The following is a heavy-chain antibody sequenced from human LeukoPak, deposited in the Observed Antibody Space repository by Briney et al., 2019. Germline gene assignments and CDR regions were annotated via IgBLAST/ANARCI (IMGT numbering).Heavy chain of an antibody. V-gene: IGHV4-59*01. D-gene: IGHD4-23*01. J-gene: IGHJ5*02. CDR2: IYNSGGT. CDR3: ARYRGNSNGGFDP. Sequence: SETLSLICTVSGGSISSYYWSWIRQPPGKGLEWIGNIYNSGGTNYNPSLKSRVTTSVDTTKNQFSLKLTSVTAADTAVYYCARYRGNSNGGFDPWGQGTLVTVSS. CDR1: GGSISSYY.